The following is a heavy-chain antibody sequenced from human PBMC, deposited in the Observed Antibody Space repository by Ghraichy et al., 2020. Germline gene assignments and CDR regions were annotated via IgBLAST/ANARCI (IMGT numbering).Heavy chain of an antibody. D-gene: IGHD3-10*01. J-gene: IGHJ6*02. V-gene: IGHV4-59*08. Sequence: SETLSLTCTVSGGSISSYYWSWIRQPPGKGLEWIGYIYYSGSTNYNPSLKSRVTISVDTSKNQFSLKLSSVTAADTAVYYCASSDLGFGELSSGMDVWGQGTTVTVSS. CDR3: ASSDLGFGELSSGMDV. CDR1: GGSISSYY. CDR2: IYYSGST.